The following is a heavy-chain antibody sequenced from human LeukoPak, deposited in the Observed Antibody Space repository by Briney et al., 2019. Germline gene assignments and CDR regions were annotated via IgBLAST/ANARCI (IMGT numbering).Heavy chain of an antibody. Sequence: GGSLRLSCAASGFTFRTSWMSWVRQAPGKGLEWVSAISGSGGSTYYADSVKGRFTISRDNSKNTLYLQMNSLRAEDTAVYYCAKESVGATDYWGQGTLVTVSS. CDR2: ISGSGGST. CDR1: GFTFRTSW. D-gene: IGHD1-26*01. CDR3: AKESVGATDY. J-gene: IGHJ4*02. V-gene: IGHV3-23*01.